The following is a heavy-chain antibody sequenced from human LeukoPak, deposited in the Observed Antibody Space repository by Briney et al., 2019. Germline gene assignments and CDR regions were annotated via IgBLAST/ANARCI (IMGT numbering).Heavy chain of an antibody. Sequence: PSETLSLTCTVSGGPISEGNHFWTWIRQPAGKGLEWMGRIYNSGSTNYNPSLKSRVTISADMSRNQLSLQLTSVTAADTAMYYCASQTFGALYFDSWGQGALVIVSS. D-gene: IGHD3-10*01. J-gene: IGHJ4*02. CDR1: GGPISEGNHF. CDR3: ASQTFGALYFDS. CDR2: IYNSGST. V-gene: IGHV4-61*02.